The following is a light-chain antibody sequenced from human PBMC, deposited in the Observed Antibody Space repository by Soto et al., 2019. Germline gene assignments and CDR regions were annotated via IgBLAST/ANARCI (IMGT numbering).Light chain of an antibody. V-gene: IGKV1-39*01. CDR2: TAY. CDR1: QRLFSF. Sequence: DIQMTQSPSSLSASVGDSVTLTCRASQRLFSFLNWYQQAPGRAPKLLISTAYKLQSGVPSRFSGSESGTEFTLTISSLHPEDFAIYFCHQTYSAPFTFGPGTKVDVK. J-gene: IGKJ3*01. CDR3: HQTYSAPFT.